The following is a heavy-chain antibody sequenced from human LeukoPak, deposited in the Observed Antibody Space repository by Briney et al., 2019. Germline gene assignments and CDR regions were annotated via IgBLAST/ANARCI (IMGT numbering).Heavy chain of an antibody. CDR2: IYYSGST. D-gene: IGHD3-9*01. J-gene: IGHJ4*02. CDR1: GGSTSSYY. V-gene: IGHV4-59*01. Sequence: PSETLSLTCTVSGGSTSSYYWSWIRQPPGKGLEWIGYIYYSGSTNYNPSLKSRVTISVDTSKNQFSLKLSSVTAADTAVYYCARVARYFDPSVFDYWGQGTLVTVSS. CDR3: ARVARYFDPSVFDY.